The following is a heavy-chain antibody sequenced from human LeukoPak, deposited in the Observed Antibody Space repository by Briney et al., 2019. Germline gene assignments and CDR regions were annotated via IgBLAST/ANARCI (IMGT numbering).Heavy chain of an antibody. CDR2: IKPDGSDK. D-gene: IGHD2-15*01. J-gene: IGHJ1*01. CDR3: ARSDIVVVVAATEAYFQH. V-gene: IGHV3-7*01. Sequence: GGSLRLSCATSGFTFSTYWMNWVRQAPGKGLEWVANIKPDGSDKYYVDSVKGRFTISRDNAKSSLYLQMNSLRAEDTAVYYCARSDIVVVVAATEAYFQHWGQGTLVTVSS. CDR1: GFTFSTYW.